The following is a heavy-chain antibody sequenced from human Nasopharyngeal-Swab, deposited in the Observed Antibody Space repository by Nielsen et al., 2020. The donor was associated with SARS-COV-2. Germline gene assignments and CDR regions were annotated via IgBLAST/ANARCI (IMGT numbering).Heavy chain of an antibody. CDR1: GYSFTSYW. Sequence: GESLKISCQGSGYSFTSYWIGWVRQMPGKGLEWRGIIYPGDSDTRYSPSFQGQVTISADKSISTAYLQWSSLKASDTAMFYCARRYSSSWMFDYWGQGTLVTVSS. J-gene: IGHJ4*02. CDR2: IYPGDSDT. D-gene: IGHD6-13*01. CDR3: ARRYSSSWMFDY. V-gene: IGHV5-51*01.